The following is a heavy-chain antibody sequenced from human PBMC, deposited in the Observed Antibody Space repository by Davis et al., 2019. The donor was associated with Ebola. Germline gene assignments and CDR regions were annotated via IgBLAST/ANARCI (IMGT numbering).Heavy chain of an antibody. CDR2: ISGNGETT. J-gene: IGHJ4*02. CDR1: GFTFSTYA. CDR3: AKFRGTQQLDY. D-gene: IGHD1-1*01. Sequence: GSLRLSCVVSGFTFSTYAMNWVRQAPGKGLEWVSVISGNGETTFYSDSVKGRFIISRDNAKNTLYLQMKNLRAEDTAIYYCAKFRGTQQLDYWGQGTLVTVSS. V-gene: IGHV3-23*01.